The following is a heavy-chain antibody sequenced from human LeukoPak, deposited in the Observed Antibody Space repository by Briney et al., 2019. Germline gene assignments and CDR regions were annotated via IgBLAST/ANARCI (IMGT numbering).Heavy chain of an antibody. CDR1: GFMFSTSS. V-gene: IGHV3-21*01. CDR2: VSSSSSYI. D-gene: IGHD3-10*01. Sequence: PGGSLRLSCSASGFMFSTSSINWVRQAPGKGLEWVSSVSSSSSYIYYADPVKGRFTISRDNAKNSMYLHTNSLRAEDTAVYYCARDFDLAGSGSRYYSGMDVWGQGTTVTVSS. CDR3: ARDFDLAGSGSRYYSGMDV. J-gene: IGHJ6*02.